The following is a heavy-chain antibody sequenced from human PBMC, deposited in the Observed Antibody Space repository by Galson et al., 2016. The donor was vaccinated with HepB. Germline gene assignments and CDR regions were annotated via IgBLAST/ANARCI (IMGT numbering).Heavy chain of an antibody. Sequence: SLRLSCAASGFTFRRYAMNWVRQAPGKGLEWMAVILYDGSNKYYADSVKGRFTISRDNSKNTLYLQVNSLRTEDTAVYYCARSGGAPRAYYYYGLDVWGQGTTVTVSS. CDR1: GFTFRRYA. CDR3: ARSGGAPRAYYYYGLDV. V-gene: IGHV3-30*04. J-gene: IGHJ6*02. CDR2: ILYDGSNK. D-gene: IGHD1-1*01.